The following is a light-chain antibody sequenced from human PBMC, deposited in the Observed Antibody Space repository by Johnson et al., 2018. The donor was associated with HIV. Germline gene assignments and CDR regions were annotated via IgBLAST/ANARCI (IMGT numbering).Light chain of an antibody. CDR1: SSNIGNNY. V-gene: IGLV1-51*01. CDR3: GTWDSSLSARV. CDR2: ANN. Sequence: QSVLTQPPSVSAAPGQRVTISCSGSSSNIGNNYISWYQQLPGTAPKLLIYANNKRPSGIPDRFSGSKSGPSATLGITGLQTGDEADYYCGTWDSSLSARVFGTGTKVTVL. J-gene: IGLJ1*01.